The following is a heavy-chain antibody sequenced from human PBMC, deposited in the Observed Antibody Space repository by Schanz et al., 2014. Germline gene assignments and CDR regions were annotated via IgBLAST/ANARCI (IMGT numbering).Heavy chain of an antibody. CDR1: GFTFSSYA. CDR2: ISGSGGST. CDR3: AKGRFGELSAFDI. D-gene: IGHD3-10*01. V-gene: IGHV3-23*01. Sequence: EVQLLESGGGLVQPGGSLRLSCAASGFTFSSYAMSWVRQAPGKGLEWVSAISGSGGSTYYADSVKGRFTISRDNSKNTLYREVEGVRGEDTAVYYCAKGRFGELSAFDIWGQGTMVTVSS. J-gene: IGHJ3*02.